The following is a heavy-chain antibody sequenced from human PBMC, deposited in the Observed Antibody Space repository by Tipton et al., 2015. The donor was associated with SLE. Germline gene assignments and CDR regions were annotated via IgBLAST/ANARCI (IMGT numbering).Heavy chain of an antibody. CDR2: IYSGGST. CDR3: AKGAYSSGIDY. D-gene: IGHD6-19*01. V-gene: IGHV3-53*01. J-gene: IGHJ4*02. CDR1: GFTVSSNY. Sequence: GSLRLSCAASGFTVSSNYMSWVRQAPGKGLEGVSVIYSGGSTYYADSVKGRFTISRDNSKNTLYLQLNSLRAEDTALYYCAKGAYSSGIDYWGQGTLVTASS.